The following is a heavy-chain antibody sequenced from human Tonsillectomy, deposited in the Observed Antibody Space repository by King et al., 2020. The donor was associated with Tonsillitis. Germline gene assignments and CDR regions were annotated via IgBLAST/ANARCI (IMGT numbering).Heavy chain of an antibody. J-gene: IGHJ4*02. CDR1: GFVFSDYE. Sequence: EVQLVESGGGLVQPGGSLRLSCSASGFVFSDYEMNWVRQAPGKGLEWISFISSSSDAINYADSVKGRFTISRDNAKNSLYLQMNSLRVEDTAVYYCARSIWFRFDYWGQGDLVTVAS. D-gene: IGHD3-10*01. V-gene: IGHV3-48*03. CDR2: ISSSSDAI. CDR3: ARSIWFRFDY.